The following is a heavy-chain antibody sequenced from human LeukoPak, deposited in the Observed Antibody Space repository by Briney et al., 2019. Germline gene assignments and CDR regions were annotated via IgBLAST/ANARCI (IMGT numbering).Heavy chain of an antibody. Sequence: SETLSLTCAVYGGSFSGYYWSWIRQPPGKGLEWIGEINHSGSPNYNPSLKSRVTISVDTSKNQFSLKLSSVTAADTAVYYCARGKLGIAVAGTFGTYDYWGQGTLVTVSS. J-gene: IGHJ4*02. CDR3: ARGKLGIAVAGTFGTYDY. CDR1: GGSFSGYY. V-gene: IGHV4-34*01. CDR2: INHSGSP. D-gene: IGHD6-19*01.